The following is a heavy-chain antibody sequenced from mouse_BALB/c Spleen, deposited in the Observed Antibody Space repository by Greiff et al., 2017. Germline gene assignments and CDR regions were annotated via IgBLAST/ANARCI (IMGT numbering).Heavy chain of an antibody. D-gene: IGHD2-12*01. J-gene: IGHJ3*01. Sequence: VKLMESGAELVRPGASVTLSCKASGYTFTDYEMYWVKQTPVHGLEWIGAIDPDTGGTAYNQKFKGKATLTADKSSSTAYMEFRSLTSEDSAVYYCTITTAYWGQGTLVTVSA. CDR1: GYTFTDYE. CDR3: TITTAY. CDR2: IDPDTGGT. V-gene: IGHV1-15*01.